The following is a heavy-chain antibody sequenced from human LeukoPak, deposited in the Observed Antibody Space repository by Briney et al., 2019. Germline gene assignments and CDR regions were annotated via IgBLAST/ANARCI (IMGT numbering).Heavy chain of an antibody. V-gene: IGHV5-51*01. CDR2: IYPGDSDT. CDR1: GYSFTSYW. CDR3: ARRYRSGYCSSTSCPNWFDP. D-gene: IGHD2-2*01. J-gene: IGHJ5*02. Sequence: GESLKISCKGSGYSFTSYWIGWVRQMPGKGLEWMGIIYPGDSDTRYSPSFQGQVTISADKSISTAYLQWSNLKASDTAMYYCARRYRSGYCSSTSCPNWFDPWGQGTLVTVSS.